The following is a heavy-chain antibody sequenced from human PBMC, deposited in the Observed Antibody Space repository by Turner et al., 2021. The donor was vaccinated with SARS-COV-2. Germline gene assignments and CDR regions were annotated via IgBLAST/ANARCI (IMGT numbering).Heavy chain of an antibody. CDR2: ISYDGSNK. Sequence: QVQLVESGGGVVQPGRSLRLSCAASGFTFSSYGMHWVRQAPGKGLEWVAVISYDGSNKYYADSVKGRFTISRDNSKNTLYRQMNSLRAEDTAVYYCAKGPWYYYDSSGLPYYFDYWGQGTLVTVSS. J-gene: IGHJ4*02. CDR3: AKGPWYYYDSSGLPYYFDY. V-gene: IGHV3-30*18. D-gene: IGHD3-22*01. CDR1: GFTFSSYG.